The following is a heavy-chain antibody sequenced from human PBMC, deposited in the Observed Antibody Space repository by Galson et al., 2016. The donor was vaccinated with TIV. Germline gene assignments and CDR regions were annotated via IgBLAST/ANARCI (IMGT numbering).Heavy chain of an antibody. CDR2: LSGSADRADRA. CDR1: GFTFETYA. J-gene: IGHJ4*02. D-gene: IGHD6-13*01. CDR3: AKGGSWYDY. V-gene: IGHV3-23*01. Sequence: SLRLSCAASGFTFETYAMTWVRQAPGKGLEWVSVLSGSADRADRAYYADSVGGRFTISRDNSKNTVFLEMNSLTVEDTAVYYCAKGGSWYDYWGPGTLVTVSS.